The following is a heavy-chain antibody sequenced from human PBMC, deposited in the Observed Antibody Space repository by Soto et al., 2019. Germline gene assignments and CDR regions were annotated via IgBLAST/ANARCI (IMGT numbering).Heavy chain of an antibody. CDR1: GYTFTSYG. CDR2: ISAYNGNT. D-gene: IGHD2-15*01. V-gene: IGHV1-18*04. J-gene: IGHJ6*02. CDR3: ARGVVSFYYYYGMDV. Sequence: ASVKFSCKASGYTFTSYGISWVRQAPGQGLEWMGWISAYNGNTNYAQKLQGRVTMTTDTSTSTAYMELSSLRSEDTAVYYCARGVVSFYYYYGMDVWGQGTTVTVSS.